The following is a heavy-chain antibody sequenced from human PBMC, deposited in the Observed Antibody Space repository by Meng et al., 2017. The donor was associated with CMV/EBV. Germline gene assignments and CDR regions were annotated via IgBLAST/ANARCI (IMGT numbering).Heavy chain of an antibody. CDR1: GFTCSSYS. J-gene: IGHJ4*02. CDR2: ISSSSSYI. CDR3: ARDPGNSYGFY. V-gene: IGHV3-21*01. Sequence: SCAASGFTCSSYSMNWVRQAPVKWLAWVSSISSSSSYIYYADSVKGRFTISRDNAKNSLYLQMNSLSAEDTAVYYCARDPGNSYGFYWGQGTLVTVSS. D-gene: IGHD5-18*01.